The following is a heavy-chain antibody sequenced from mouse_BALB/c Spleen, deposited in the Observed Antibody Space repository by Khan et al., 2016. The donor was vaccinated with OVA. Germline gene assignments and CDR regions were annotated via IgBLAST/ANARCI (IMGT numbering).Heavy chain of an antibody. D-gene: IGHD2-2*01. J-gene: IGHJ3*01. CDR2: VDPFSGGT. CDR3: TRNGYVAWFTY. V-gene: IGHV1S135*01. CDR1: GYSFTTYY. Sequence: VQLQQSGPELMKPGASVKISCKASGYSFTTYYLHWVMQSHGESLEWIGYVDPFSGGTTYNQKFKGKATLTVDKSSTTAYMHLSNLTSEDSAVYFGTRNGYVAWFTYWGQGTLVTVSA.